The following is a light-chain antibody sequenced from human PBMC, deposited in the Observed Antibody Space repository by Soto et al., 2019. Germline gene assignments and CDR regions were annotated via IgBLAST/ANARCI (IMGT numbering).Light chain of an antibody. CDR1: SSDVGGYNY. CDR3: CSFAGSSLYV. CDR2: DVT. J-gene: IGLJ1*01. V-gene: IGLV2-11*01. Sequence: QSALTQPRSVSGSPGQSVTISCTGTSSDVGGYNYVSWYQQHPGKVPKVMIYDVTKRPSGVPDRFSGSKSGNTASLTISGLQAEDEADYYCCSFAGSSLYVFGSGTKLTVL.